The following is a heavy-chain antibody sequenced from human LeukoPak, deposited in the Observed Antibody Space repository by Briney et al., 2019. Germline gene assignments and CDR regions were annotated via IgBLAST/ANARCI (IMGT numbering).Heavy chain of an antibody. CDR1: GFTFSTYA. CDR2: ISGSGAGK. D-gene: IGHD4-17*01. CDR3: AKAAYGDYAGAFDI. J-gene: IGHJ3*02. V-gene: IGHV3-23*01. Sequence: GGSLRLSCAASGFTFSTYAMTWVRQAQGKGLEWVSSISGSGAGKFYAAPVKGRFTTSRDNSKNTLYVQMNSLRAEDTAVYYCAKAAYGDYAGAFDIWGQGTMVIVSS.